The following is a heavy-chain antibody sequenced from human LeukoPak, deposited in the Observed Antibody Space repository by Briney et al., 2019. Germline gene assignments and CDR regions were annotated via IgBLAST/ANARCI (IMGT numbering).Heavy chain of an antibody. Sequence: SETLSLTGTVSGGSTGTDSFYWSWIRQPAEKGLEWIGRIYTSGSTNYNPSLKSRVTMSVDTSKNQFSLKLSSVTAADTAVYYCARGTITIFGKAFDIWGQGTMVTVSS. J-gene: IGHJ3*02. CDR1: GGSTGTDSFY. CDR2: IYTSGST. V-gene: IGHV4-61*02. CDR3: ARGTITIFGKAFDI. D-gene: IGHD3-3*01.